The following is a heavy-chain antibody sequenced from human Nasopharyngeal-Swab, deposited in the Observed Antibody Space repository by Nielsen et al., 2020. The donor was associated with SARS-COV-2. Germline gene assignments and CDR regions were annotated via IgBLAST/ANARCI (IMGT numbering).Heavy chain of an antibody. CDR3: AKNCSGGSCLTP. D-gene: IGHD2-15*01. V-gene: IGHV3-23*01. CDR1: GFTFSSYA. J-gene: IGHJ5*02. CDR2: ISGSGGST. Sequence: GGCLRLSCAASGFTFSSYAMSWVRQAPGKGLEWVSSISGSGGSTYYADSVKGRFTISRDNSKNTLYLQMNSLRAEDTAVYYCAKNCSGGSCLTPWGQGTLVTVSS.